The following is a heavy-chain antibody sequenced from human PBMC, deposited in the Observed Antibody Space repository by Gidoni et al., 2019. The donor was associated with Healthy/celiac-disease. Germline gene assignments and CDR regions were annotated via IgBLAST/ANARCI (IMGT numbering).Heavy chain of an antibody. V-gene: IGHV1-69*01. CDR1: GGTFSSYA. J-gene: IGHJ6*02. Sequence: QVQLVQSGAEVKKPGSSVKVSCKASGGTFSSYAISWVRQAPGQGLEWMGGIIPICGTANYAQKFQGRVTITADESTSTAYMELSSLRSEDTAVYYCARDGYCSGGSCYGAGYYYYYGMDVWGQGTTVTVSS. CDR2: IIPICGTA. D-gene: IGHD2-15*01. CDR3: ARDGYCSGGSCYGAGYYYYYGMDV.